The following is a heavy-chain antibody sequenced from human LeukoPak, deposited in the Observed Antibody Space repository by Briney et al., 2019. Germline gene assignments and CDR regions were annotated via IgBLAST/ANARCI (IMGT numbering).Heavy chain of an antibody. CDR2: IRYDGSIK. J-gene: IGHJ4*02. D-gene: IGHD1-7*01. CDR1: GFIFSNYG. CDR3: AKIRVVFNWNYAYYFDS. Sequence: GGSLRLSCAASGFIFSNYGMHWVRQAPGKGLEWVAFIRYDGSIKYYADSVKGRFTISRDNSKNTVYLQMNSLRTEDTALYYCAKIRVVFNWNYAYYFDSWGQGTLVTVSS. V-gene: IGHV3-30*02.